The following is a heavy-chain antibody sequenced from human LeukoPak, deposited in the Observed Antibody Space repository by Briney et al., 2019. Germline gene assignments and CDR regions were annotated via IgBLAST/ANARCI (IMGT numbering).Heavy chain of an antibody. CDR1: GGSISSSSYY. V-gene: IGHV4-39*07. J-gene: IGHJ5*02. CDR3: ARTDPGDP. CDR2: IYYSGST. Sequence: KPSETLSLTCTVSGGSISSSSYYWGWIRQPPGKGLEWIGSIYYSGSTYYNPSLKSRVTISVDTSKNQSSLKLSSVTAADTAVYYCARTDPGDPWGQGTLVTVSS.